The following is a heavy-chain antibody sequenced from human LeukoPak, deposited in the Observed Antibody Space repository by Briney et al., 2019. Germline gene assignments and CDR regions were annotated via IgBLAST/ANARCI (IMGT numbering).Heavy chain of an antibody. Sequence: ASVKVSCKASGYTFTGYYMHWVRQAPGQGLEWMGWINPNSGGTNYAQKFQSRVTMTRDTSISTAYMELSRLRSDDTAVYYCARDFSSSGYSSYWGQGTLVTVSS. CDR2: INPNSGGT. J-gene: IGHJ4*02. CDR3: ARDFSSSGYSSY. CDR1: GYTFTGYY. D-gene: IGHD3-22*01. V-gene: IGHV1-2*02.